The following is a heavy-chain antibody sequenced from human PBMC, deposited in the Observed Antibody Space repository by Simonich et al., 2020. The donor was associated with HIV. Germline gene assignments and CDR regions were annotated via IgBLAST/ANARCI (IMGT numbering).Heavy chain of an antibody. CDR3: ASGGSISSVWADDY. Sequence: QVQLVESGGGVVQPGRSLRLSCAASGFTFSIYAMHWVRLAPGKGLEWVAVISYDGSNKYYAESVKGRFTISRDNSKNTLYLQMNSLRAEDTAVYYCASGGSISSVWADDYWGQGTLVTVSS. J-gene: IGHJ4*02. V-gene: IGHV3-30*07. CDR1: GFTFSIYA. D-gene: IGHD3-16*01. CDR2: ISYDGSNK.